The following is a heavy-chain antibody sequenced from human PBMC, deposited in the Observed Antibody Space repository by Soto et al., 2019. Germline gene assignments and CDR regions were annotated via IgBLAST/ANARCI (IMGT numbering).Heavy chain of an antibody. D-gene: IGHD2-8*01. V-gene: IGHV4-59*01. CDR3: AGDQMGYDS. CDR2: IYYSGST. J-gene: IGHJ4*02. CDR1: RGSMNNYY. Sequence: QVQLQESGPGLVKPSETLSLTCTVSRGSMNNYYWSWIRQPPGKGLEWIGYIYYSGSTNYNPSLKSRVTISIDRSTNQFSPHLSSVTAADTAVYYCAGDQMGYDSWGQGTLVTVSS.